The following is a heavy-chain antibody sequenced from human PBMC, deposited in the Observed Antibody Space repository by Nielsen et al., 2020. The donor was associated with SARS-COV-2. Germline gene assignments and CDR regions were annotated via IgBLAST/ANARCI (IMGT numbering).Heavy chain of an antibody. Sequence: GGSLRLSCAASGFIVSSKHMNWVRQAPGKGLEWVSVFYSGGTTLYADSVKGRFIISRDNSRNTLYLQMNSLRVEDTAMYYCAREGDTYGVRNFDYWGQGIMVTVSS. D-gene: IGHD5-18*01. V-gene: IGHV3-53*01. CDR2: FYSGGTT. CDR3: AREGDTYGVRNFDY. J-gene: IGHJ4*02. CDR1: GFIVSSKH.